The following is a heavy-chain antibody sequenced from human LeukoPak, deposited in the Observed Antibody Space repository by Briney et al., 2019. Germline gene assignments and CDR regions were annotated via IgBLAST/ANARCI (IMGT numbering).Heavy chain of an antibody. J-gene: IGHJ5*02. CDR2: IYYSGST. V-gene: IGHV4-30-4*08. CDR1: GGSISSGDYY. CDR3: ARGSGYDFWSGYYKFDP. D-gene: IGHD3-3*01. Sequence: SQTLSLTCTVSGGSISSGDYYWRWIRQPPGKGLEWIGYIYYSGSTYYNPSLKGRVTISVDTSKNQFSLKLSSVTAADTAVYYCARGSGYDFWSGYYKFDPWGQGTLVTVSS.